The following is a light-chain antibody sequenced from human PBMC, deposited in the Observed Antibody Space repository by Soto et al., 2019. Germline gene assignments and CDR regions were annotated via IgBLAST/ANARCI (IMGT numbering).Light chain of an antibody. CDR2: VAS. V-gene: IGKV3-11*01. CDR1: QSVSSY. Sequence: EIVLTQSPATLSLSPGERVTLSCRASQSVSSYLAWYQQKPGQAPRLLIYVASNRATGIPARFSGSGSGTDFTLTISSLEPEDFAVYYCQQRSNWPLFTFGQGTRLEIK. J-gene: IGKJ5*01. CDR3: QQRSNWPLFT.